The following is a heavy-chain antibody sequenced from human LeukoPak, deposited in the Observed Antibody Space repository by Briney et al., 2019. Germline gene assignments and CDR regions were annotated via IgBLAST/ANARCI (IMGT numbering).Heavy chain of an antibody. J-gene: IGHJ4*02. Sequence: GGSLRLSCAASGFTFSSYWMSWVRQAPGKGLEWVANIKQDGSEKYYVDSVKGRSTISRDNAKNSLYLQMNSLRAEDTAVYYCARQRLSGSGRGGDYWGQGTLVTVSS. CDR3: ARQRLSGSGRGGDY. V-gene: IGHV3-7*03. CDR2: IKQDGSEK. D-gene: IGHD3-10*01. CDR1: GFTFSSYW.